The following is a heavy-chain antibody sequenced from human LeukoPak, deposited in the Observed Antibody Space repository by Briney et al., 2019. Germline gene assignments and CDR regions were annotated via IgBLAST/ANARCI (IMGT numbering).Heavy chain of an antibody. CDR3: ARANAPITIFGVVIISGHFDY. CDR2: INPSGGST. J-gene: IGHJ4*02. Sequence: ASVKVSCKASGYTFTSYYMHWVRQAPGQGLEWMGIINPSGGSTSYAQKFQGRVTMTRDTSTSTVYMELSSLRSEDTAVYYCARANAPITIFGVVIISGHFDYWGQGTLVTVPS. V-gene: IGHV1-46*01. D-gene: IGHD3-3*01. CDR1: GYTFTSYY.